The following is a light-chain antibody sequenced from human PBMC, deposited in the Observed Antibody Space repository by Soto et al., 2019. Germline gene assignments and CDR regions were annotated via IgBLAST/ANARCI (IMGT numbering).Light chain of an antibody. CDR2: GAS. J-gene: IGKJ5*01. CDR3: QQYNNWPPT. V-gene: IGKV3-15*01. CDR1: QSVTSN. Sequence: EIVMTQSPATLSVSPGERATLSCTASQSVTSNLAWYQQKPGQAPRLLIYGASTRATGIPAGFSGSGSGTEFTLTISSLQSEDFAVYYCQQYNNWPPTFGQGTRLEIK.